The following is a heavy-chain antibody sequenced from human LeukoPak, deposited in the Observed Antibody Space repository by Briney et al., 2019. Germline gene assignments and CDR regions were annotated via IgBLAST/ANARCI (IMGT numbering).Heavy chain of an antibody. J-gene: IGHJ4*02. CDR3: TNWGDTWGLDF. CDR2: IKDDGSEK. V-gene: IGHV3-7*01. Sequence: PGGSLRLSCAASGLNFRKSWMPWVRQAPGRGLEGVANIKDDGSEKYYVDSVKGRFTISRDNAKNSLYLQMNSLSAEDTAVYFCTNWGDTWGLDFWGQEILVSVSS. D-gene: IGHD7-27*01. CDR1: GLNFRKSW.